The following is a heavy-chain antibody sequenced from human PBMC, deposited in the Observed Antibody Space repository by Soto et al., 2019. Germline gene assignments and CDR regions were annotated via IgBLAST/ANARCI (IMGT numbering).Heavy chain of an antibody. CDR1: GFTFSSYS. CDR3: ARDPSWRWCGGDCYAFDI. V-gene: IGHV3-21*01. J-gene: IGHJ3*02. Sequence: GGSLRLSCAASGFTFSSYSMNWVRQAPGKGLEWVSSISSSSSYIYYADSVKGRFTISRDNAKNSLYLQMNSLRAEDTAVYDCARDPSWRWCGGDCYAFDIWGQGTMVTVSS. CDR2: ISSSSSYI. D-gene: IGHD2-21*02.